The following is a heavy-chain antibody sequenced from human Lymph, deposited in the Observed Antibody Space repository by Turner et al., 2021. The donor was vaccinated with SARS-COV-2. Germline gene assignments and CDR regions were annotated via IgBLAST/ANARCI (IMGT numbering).Heavy chain of an antibody. CDR2: INPNSGGT. J-gene: IGHJ6*02. V-gene: IGHV1-2*02. CDR3: ARDVERYNDFWSGYSGGDGLDV. CDR1: GYTFTGSY. D-gene: IGHD3-3*01. Sequence: QVQLVPSGAEVKKPGASVKVSCKASGYTFTGSYMHWVRQAPGQGLEWMGWINPNSGGTNYAQKCQGRVTMTRDTSISTAYMDLSRLRSDDTAVYYCARDVERYNDFWSGYSGGDGLDVWGQGTTVTVSS.